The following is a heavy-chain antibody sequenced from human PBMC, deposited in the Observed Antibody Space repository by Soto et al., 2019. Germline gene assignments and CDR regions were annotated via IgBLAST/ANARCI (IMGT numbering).Heavy chain of an antibody. V-gene: IGHV3-72*01. CDR2: TRNKANSYTT. CDR1: GFTFSDHY. D-gene: IGHD2-2*01. Sequence: GGSLRLSCAASGFTFSDHYMDWVRQAPGKGLEWVGRTRNKANSYTTEYAASVQGRFTSSRDDSKNSLYLQMKSLKTEDTAVYYCARGGYSRRTSCYSDFDYWGQGTLVTVSS. J-gene: IGHJ4*02. CDR3: ARGGYSRRTSCYSDFDY.